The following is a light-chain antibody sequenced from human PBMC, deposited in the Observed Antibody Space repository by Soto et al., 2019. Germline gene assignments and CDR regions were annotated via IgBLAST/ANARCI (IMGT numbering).Light chain of an antibody. J-gene: IGKJ4*01. CDR2: DAS. CDR3: QQFNSYPLT. V-gene: IGKV1-13*02. CDR1: QGIRSA. Sequence: AIQLTQSPSSLSASVGDRVTITCRASQGIRSALAWYQQKPGKPPSLLIFDASSLETGVPSRFSGSGSGTDFTLTISSLQPEDFATYYCQQFNSYPLTFGGGTKVEIK.